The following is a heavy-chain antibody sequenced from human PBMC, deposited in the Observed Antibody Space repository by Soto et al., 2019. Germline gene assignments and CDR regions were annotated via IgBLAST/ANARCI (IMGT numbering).Heavy chain of an antibody. Sequence: EVQLVESGGGLVKPGGSLRLSCAGSGFTFSNAWMSWVRRAPGKGLEWVGSIKSDAYGGAIDYAAPVKGTCTISIDDSKNMLFLQMNNLRAEDTAVYSCTTTKGRLDAPKNDFWGQGTPVIVSS. J-gene: IGHJ4*02. CDR1: GFTFSNAW. V-gene: IGHV3-15*01. CDR3: TTTKGRLDAPKNDF. CDR2: IKSDAYGGAI. D-gene: IGHD2-8*01.